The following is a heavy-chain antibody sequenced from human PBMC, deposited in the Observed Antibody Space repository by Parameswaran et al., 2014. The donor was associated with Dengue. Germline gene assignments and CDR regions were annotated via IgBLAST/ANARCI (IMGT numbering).Heavy chain of an antibody. CDR3: ARAAPQWLPSDGYAFDI. V-gene: IGHV3-66*02. J-gene: IGHJ3*02. D-gene: IGHD6-19*01. Sequence: WIRQPPGKGLEWVSVIYSGGSTYYADSVKGRFTISRDNSKNTLYLQMNSLRAEDTAVYYCARAAPQWLPSDGYAFDIWGQGTMVTVSS. CDR2: IYSGGST.